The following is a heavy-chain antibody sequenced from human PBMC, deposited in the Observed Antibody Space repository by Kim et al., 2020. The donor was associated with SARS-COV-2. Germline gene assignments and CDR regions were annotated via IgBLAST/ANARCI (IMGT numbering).Heavy chain of an antibody. CDR3: ARELLWFGVYYYGMDV. D-gene: IGHD3-10*01. Sequence: QKFQGRVTITRDTSASTAFMELSSLRSEDTAVYYCARELLWFGVYYYGMDVWGQGTTVTVSS. V-gene: IGHV1-3*01. J-gene: IGHJ6*02.